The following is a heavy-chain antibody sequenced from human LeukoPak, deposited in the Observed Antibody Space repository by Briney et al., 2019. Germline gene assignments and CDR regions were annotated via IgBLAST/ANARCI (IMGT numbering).Heavy chain of an antibody. CDR3: AREDYGIAVAGSYRPPDY. CDR1: GFTFSSYG. Sequence: GGSLRLSCEASGFTFSSYGMHWVRQAPGKGLEWVAVIWYDGSNKYYADSVKGRLTISRDNSKNTLYLQMNSLRAEDTAVYYCAREDYGIAVAGSYRPPDYWGQGNLVTVSS. CDR2: IWYDGSNK. J-gene: IGHJ4*02. V-gene: IGHV3-33*01. D-gene: IGHD6-19*01.